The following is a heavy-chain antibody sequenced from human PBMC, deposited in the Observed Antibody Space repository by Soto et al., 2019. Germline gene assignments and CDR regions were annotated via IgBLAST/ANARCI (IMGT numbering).Heavy chain of an antibody. CDR1: GFTFSSYA. CDR3: ARGGYYYDSSGYYPSFDY. Sequence: AGGSLRLSCAASGFTFSSYAMHWVRQAPGKGLEWVAVISYDGSNKYYADSVKGRFTISRDNSKNTLYLQMNSLRAEDTAVYYCARGGYYYDSSGYYPSFDYWGQGTLVTVSS. D-gene: IGHD3-22*01. J-gene: IGHJ4*02. V-gene: IGHV3-30-3*01. CDR2: ISYDGSNK.